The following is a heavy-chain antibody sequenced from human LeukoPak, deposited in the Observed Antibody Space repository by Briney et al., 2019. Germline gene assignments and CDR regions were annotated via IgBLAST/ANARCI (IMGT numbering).Heavy chain of an antibody. V-gene: IGHV4-4*09. D-gene: IGHD2-21*02. J-gene: IGHJ3*02. CDR2: IYASGST. Sequence: PSETLSLTCAVSGGSISNYYRSWIRQPPGKGLEWVGYIYASGSTNYNPSLKSRVTISVDTSKSHFPLRLNSVTAADTAVYYCTRHGDVFDAFDIWGQGTMVTVSS. CDR3: TRHGDVFDAFDI. CDR1: GGSISNYY.